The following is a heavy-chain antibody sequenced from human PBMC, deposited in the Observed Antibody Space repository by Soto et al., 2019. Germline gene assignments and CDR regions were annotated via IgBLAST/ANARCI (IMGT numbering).Heavy chain of an antibody. J-gene: IGHJ6*03. CDR3: VRTCTSMFYMDV. V-gene: IGHV3-23*01. Sequence: EVQLLESGGGLVQPGGSLRLSCAASGFTFSSYAMSWVRQAPGKGLEWVSAISGSGGSTYYADSVKGRFTSSRDNSKDTLYLQMNSLRAEDTAVYYCVRTCTSMFYMDVWGKGTTVTVSS. D-gene: IGHD3-10*02. CDR2: ISGSGGST. CDR1: GFTFSSYA.